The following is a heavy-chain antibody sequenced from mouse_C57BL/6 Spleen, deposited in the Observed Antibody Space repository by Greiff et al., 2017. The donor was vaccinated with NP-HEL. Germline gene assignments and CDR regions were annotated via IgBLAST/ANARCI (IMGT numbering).Heavy chain of an antibody. CDR3: ANWDLDY. CDR1: GYTFTSYW. D-gene: IGHD4-1*01. V-gene: IGHV1-69*01. Sequence: VQLQQPGAELVMPGALVKLSCKASGYTFTSYWMHWVKQRPGQGLEWIGEIDPSDSYTNYNQKFKGKSTLTVDKSSSTAYMQLSSLTSEDSAVYYCANWDLDYWGKGTTLTVSS. J-gene: IGHJ2*01. CDR2: IDPSDSYT.